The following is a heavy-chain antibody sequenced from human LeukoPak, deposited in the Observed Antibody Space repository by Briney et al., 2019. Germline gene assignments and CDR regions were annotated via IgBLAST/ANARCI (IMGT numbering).Heavy chain of an antibody. Sequence: GGSLRLSCAASGFIFENYWMNWVRQAPGKGLEWVANIEQDGSEKYYVDSVKGRFTISRDNARNSLYLQMNSLRAEDTAVYYCASLYCTHTTCYYFDYWGQGTLVSVSS. CDR2: IEQDGSEK. V-gene: IGHV3-7*01. CDR3: ASLYCTHTTCYYFDY. J-gene: IGHJ4*02. CDR1: GFIFENYW. D-gene: IGHD2-2*01.